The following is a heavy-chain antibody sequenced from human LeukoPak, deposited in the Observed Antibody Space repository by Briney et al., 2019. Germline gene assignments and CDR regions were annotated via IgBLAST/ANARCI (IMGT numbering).Heavy chain of an antibody. J-gene: IGHJ6*03. Sequence: SGGSLRLSCAASGFTFSSYSMNWVRQAPGKGLEWVSSISSSSSYIYYADSVKGRFTISRDNAKNSLYLQMNSLRAEDTAVYYCARYPSIAAAGPRGKYYYYYMDVWGKGTTVTVSS. CDR2: ISSSSSYI. CDR1: GFTFSSYS. V-gene: IGHV3-21*01. CDR3: ARYPSIAAAGPRGKYYYYYMDV. D-gene: IGHD6-13*01.